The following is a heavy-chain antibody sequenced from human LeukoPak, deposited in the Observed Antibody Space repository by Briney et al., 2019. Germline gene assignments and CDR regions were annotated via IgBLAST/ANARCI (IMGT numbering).Heavy chain of an antibody. V-gene: IGHV4-34*01. CDR3: ARVLEAAPDY. D-gene: IGHD5-24*01. CDR1: GGSFSDYY. J-gene: IGHJ4*02. CDR2: INHSGST. Sequence: SETLSLTCAVYGGSFSDYYWSWIRQPPGKGLEWIGEINHSGSTNYNPSLKSRVTISVDTSKNQFSLKLSSVTAADTAVYYCARVLEAAPDYWGQGTLVTVSS.